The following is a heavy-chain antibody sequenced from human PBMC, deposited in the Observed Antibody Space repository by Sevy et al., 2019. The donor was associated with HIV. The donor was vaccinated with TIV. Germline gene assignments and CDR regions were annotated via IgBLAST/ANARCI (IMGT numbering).Heavy chain of an antibody. D-gene: IGHD2-15*01. CDR1: GYTFTNYR. J-gene: IGHJ4*02. Sequence: ASVKVSCKAYGYTFTNYRINWVRQAPGQGLEWMGWISPYNGDTNYEQKFQGRVSMTTDTSTTTGYMELRGLRSDDTAVYYCARDSCSGGSCYQSGVYWGQGTLVTVSS. CDR3: ARDSCSGGSCYQSGVY. V-gene: IGHV1-18*01. CDR2: ISPYNGDT.